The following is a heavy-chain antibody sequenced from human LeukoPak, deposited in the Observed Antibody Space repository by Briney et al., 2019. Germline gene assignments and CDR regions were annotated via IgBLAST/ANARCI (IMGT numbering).Heavy chain of an antibody. V-gene: IGHV4-34*01. CDR1: GGAFSGYY. D-gene: IGHD4-17*01. CDR2: INHSGST. CDR3: ARAQILYGPPDY. Sequence: SETLSLTCAVYGGAFSGYYWSWIRQPPGKGLEWIGEINHSGSTNYNPSLKSRVTISVDTSKNQFSLKLSSVTAADTAVYYCARAQILYGPPDYWGQGTLVTVSS. J-gene: IGHJ4*02.